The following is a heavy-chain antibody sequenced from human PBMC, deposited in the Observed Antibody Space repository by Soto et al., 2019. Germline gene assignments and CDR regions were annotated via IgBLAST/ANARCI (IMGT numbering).Heavy chain of an antibody. D-gene: IGHD3-22*01. J-gene: IGHJ5*02. CDR1: GGSFSGYY. CDR2: INHSGST. CDR3: ARGRTYYYDSSGYYYLFYWFDP. Sequence: SETLSLTCAVYGGSFSGYYWSWIRQPPGKGLEWIGEINHSGSTNYNPSLKSRVTISVDTSKNQFSLKLSPVTAADTAVYYCARGRTYYYDSSGYYYLFYWFDPWGQGTLVTVSS. V-gene: IGHV4-34*01.